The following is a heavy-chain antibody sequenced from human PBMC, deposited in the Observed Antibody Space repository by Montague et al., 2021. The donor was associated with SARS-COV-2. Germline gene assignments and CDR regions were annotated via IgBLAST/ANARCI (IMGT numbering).Heavy chain of an antibody. V-gene: IGHV4-39*01. CDR2: IYYSGST. J-gene: IGHJ4*02. CDR3: ARFYRVLPAASFDY. CDR1: GGSISSSSYY. D-gene: IGHD2-2*01. Sequence: SETLSLTCTVSGGSISSSSYYWGWIRQPPGKGLEWIGSIYYSGSTYYNPSPKSRVIISVDTSKNQFSLKLSSVTAADTAVYYCARFYRVLPAASFDYWGQGTLVTVSS.